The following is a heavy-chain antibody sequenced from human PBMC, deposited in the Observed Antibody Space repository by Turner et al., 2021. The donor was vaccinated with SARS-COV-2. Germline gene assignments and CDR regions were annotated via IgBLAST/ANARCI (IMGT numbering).Heavy chain of an antibody. CDR2: ISYDGSNK. CDR3: AREMAAHYGSGSYYSAPFDY. D-gene: IGHD3-10*01. J-gene: IGHJ4*02. V-gene: IGHV3-30*03. Sequence: QVQLVESGGGVVQPGRSLRLSCAASGFTFSNYGVHWVRQAPGKGLEWLAFISYDGSNKYYADSVKGRFTISRDNSKNTLYLQMNSLRAEDTAVYYCAREMAAHYGSGSYYSAPFDYWGQGTLVTVSS. CDR1: GFTFSNYG.